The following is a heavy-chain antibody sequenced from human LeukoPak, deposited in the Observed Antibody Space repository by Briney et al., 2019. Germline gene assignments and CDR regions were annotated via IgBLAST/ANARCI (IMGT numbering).Heavy chain of an antibody. V-gene: IGHV3-21*01. J-gene: IGHJ3*02. D-gene: IGHD3-10*01. CDR1: GFTFSSYS. CDR2: ISSSSSYI. Sequence: GGSLRLSCAASGFTFSSYSMNWVRQAPGKGLEWVSSISSSSSYIYYADSVMGRFTISRDNTNNSLYLQMNSLRAEDTAVYYCARDSGYYGSGSHRDAFDMWGQGTMVTVSS. CDR3: ARDSGYYGSGSHRDAFDM.